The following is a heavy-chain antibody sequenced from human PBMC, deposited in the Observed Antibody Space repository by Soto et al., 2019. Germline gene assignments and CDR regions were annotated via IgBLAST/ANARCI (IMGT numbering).Heavy chain of an antibody. J-gene: IGHJ6*02. Sequence: ASLKVSCKASGYTFTSYAMHWVRQAPGQRLEWMGWINAGNGNTKYSQKFQGRVTITRDTSASTAYMELSSLRSEDTAVYYCARVLAVAGTYYYYGMDVWGQGTTVTVSS. CDR3: ARVLAVAGTYYYYGMDV. D-gene: IGHD6-19*01. CDR1: GYTFTSYA. CDR2: INAGNGNT. V-gene: IGHV1-3*01.